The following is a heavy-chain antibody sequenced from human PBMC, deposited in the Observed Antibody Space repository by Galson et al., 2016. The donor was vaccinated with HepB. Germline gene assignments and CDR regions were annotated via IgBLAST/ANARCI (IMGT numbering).Heavy chain of an antibody. CDR3: ARIRGHAPDFNDSSGYYFDY. J-gene: IGHJ4*02. D-gene: IGHD3-22*01. V-gene: IGHV2-70*11. CDR2: IDWDDDK. CDR1: GFSLSTSGMC. Sequence: PALVKPTQTLTLTCTFSGFSLSTSGMCVSWIRQPPGKALERLARIDWDDDKYYSTSLKTRLTISKDASKNQVVLTMTNVDPVDTATYYCARIRGHAPDFNDSSGYYFDYWGQGTLVTVSS.